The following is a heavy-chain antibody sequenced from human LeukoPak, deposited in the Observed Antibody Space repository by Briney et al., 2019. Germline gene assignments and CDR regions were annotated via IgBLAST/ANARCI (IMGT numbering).Heavy chain of an antibody. CDR3: TRGSGGWWSDY. D-gene: IGHD6-19*01. J-gene: IGHJ4*02. V-gene: IGHV3-64*01. CDR2: ISSNGGST. CDR1: GFTFSSYP. Sequence: GGSLRLSCAASGFTFSSYPMHWVRQAPGKGLEYVSAISSNGGSTYYANSVKGRFTISRDNSKNTLYLQMNSLRAEDTAIYYCTRGSGGWWSDYWGQGTLVTVSS.